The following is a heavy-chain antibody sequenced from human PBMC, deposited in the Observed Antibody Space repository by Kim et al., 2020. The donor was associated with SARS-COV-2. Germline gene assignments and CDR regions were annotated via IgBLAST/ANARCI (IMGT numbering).Heavy chain of an antibody. CDR3: ARGGVRSSSWYSWYYFDY. Sequence: KGRFTISRDNSKNTLYLQMNSLRAEDTAVYYCARGGVRSSSWYSWYYFDYWGQGTLVTVSS. J-gene: IGHJ4*02. D-gene: IGHD6-13*01. V-gene: IGHV3-30*01.